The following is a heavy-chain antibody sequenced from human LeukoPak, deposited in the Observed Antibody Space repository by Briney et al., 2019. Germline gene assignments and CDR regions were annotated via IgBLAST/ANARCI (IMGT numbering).Heavy chain of an antibody. J-gene: IGHJ4*02. D-gene: IGHD6-13*01. V-gene: IGHV3-30*04. CDR2: ISNDGSLK. CDR1: GFTFSSYA. Sequence: GRSLRLSCAASGFTFSSYAAHWVRQAPGKGLEWVAVISNDGSLKYYADSVKGRFTISRDNSENTLFLQMNSLRAEDTAVYYCAKDPPWGSWYGDHWGQGTLVTVSS. CDR3: AKDPPWGSWYGDH.